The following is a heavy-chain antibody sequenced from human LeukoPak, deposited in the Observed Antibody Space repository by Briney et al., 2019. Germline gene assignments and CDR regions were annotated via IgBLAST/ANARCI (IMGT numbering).Heavy chain of an antibody. J-gene: IGHJ6*03. D-gene: IGHD3-3*01. CDR2: INPNSGGT. CDR1: GYTFTGYY. V-gene: IGHV1-2*02. Sequence: ASVKVSCKASGYTFTGYYMHWVRQAPGQGLEWMGWINPNSGGTNYAQKFQGRVTMTRDTSISTAYMELSRLRSDDTAVYYCAIPPYDFWSGYSSSYYYYMDVWGKGTTVTVSS. CDR3: AIPPYDFWSGYSSSYYYYMDV.